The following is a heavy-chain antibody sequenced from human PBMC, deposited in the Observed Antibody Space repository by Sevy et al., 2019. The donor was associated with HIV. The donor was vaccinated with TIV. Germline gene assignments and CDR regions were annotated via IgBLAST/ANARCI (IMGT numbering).Heavy chain of an antibody. CDR3: ARNFLRFLEWLPRIEVERLYYFDY. Sequence: GGSLRLSCAASGFTFSSYAMHWVRQAPGKGLEWVAVISYDGSNKYYADSVKGRFTISRDNSKNTLYLQMNSLRAEDTAVYYWARNFLRFLEWLPRIEVERLYYFDYWGQGTLVTVSS. J-gene: IGHJ4*02. CDR2: ISYDGSNK. CDR1: GFTFSSYA. D-gene: IGHD3-3*01. V-gene: IGHV3-30-3*01.